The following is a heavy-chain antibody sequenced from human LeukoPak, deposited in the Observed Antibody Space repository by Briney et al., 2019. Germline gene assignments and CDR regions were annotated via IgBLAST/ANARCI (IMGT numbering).Heavy chain of an antibody. V-gene: IGHV4-59*01. D-gene: IGHD3-16*01. J-gene: IGHJ5*02. Sequence: SETLSLTCTVSGGSISSYYWSWIRQPPGKGLEWIGYIYYSGSTNYNPSLKSRVTISVDTSKNQFSLKLSSVTAADTAVYYCARRVLISWFDPWGQGTLVTVSS. CDR2: IYYSGST. CDR3: ARRVLISWFDP. CDR1: GGSISSYY.